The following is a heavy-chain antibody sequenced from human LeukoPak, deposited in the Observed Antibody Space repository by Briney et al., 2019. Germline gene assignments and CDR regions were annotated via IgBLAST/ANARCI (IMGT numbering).Heavy chain of an antibody. CDR3: ARAYRIAVARPFDY. D-gene: IGHD6-19*01. CDR2: IYYSGST. V-gene: IGHV4-31*03. Sequence: SETLSLTCTVSGGSISSGGYYWSWIRQHPGKGLEWIGCIYYSGSTYYNPSLKSRVTISVDTSKNQFSLKLSSVTAADTAVYYCARAYRIAVARPFDYWGQGTLVTVSS. J-gene: IGHJ4*02. CDR1: GGSISSGGYY.